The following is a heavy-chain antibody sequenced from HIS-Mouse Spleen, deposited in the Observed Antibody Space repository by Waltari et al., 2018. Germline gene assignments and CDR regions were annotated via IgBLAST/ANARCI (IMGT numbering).Heavy chain of an antibody. J-gene: IGHJ6*02. CDR2: INHSGST. D-gene: IGHD3-10*01. V-gene: IGHV4-34*01. CDR1: GGSFSCYY. Sequence: QVQLQQWGAGLLKPSETLSLTCAGYGGSFSCYYWSWLRPPPGKGLEWIGEINHSGSTNYNPSLKSRVTISVDTSKNQFSLKLSSVTAADTAVYYCARDPGGHYYGMDVWGQGTTVTVSS. CDR3: ARDPGGHYYGMDV.